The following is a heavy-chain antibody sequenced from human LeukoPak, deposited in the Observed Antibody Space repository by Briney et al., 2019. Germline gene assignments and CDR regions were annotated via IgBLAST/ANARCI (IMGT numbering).Heavy chain of an antibody. CDR1: GFTFSSYS. V-gene: IGHV3-48*01. Sequence: GGSLRLSCAASGFTFSSYSMNWVRQAPGKGLEWVSYISSSSTIYYADSVKGRFTISRDNAKNSLYLQMNSLRAEDTAVYYCVTGAYYDFWSGYSRPYGMDVWGQGTTVTVSS. J-gene: IGHJ6*02. CDR2: ISSSSTI. CDR3: VTGAYYDFWSGYSRPYGMDV. D-gene: IGHD3-3*01.